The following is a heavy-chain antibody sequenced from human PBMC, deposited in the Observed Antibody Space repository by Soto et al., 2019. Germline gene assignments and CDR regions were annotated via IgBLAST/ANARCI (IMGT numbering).Heavy chain of an antibody. J-gene: IGHJ6*03. D-gene: IGHD6-6*01. CDR2: MNPNSGNT. V-gene: IGHV1-8*02. Sequence: ASVKVSCKASGYTFTSYDINWVRQATGQGLEWMGWMNPNSGNTGYAQKFQGRVTMTRNTSISTAYMELSSLRSEDTAVYYCARGGVYSSSAGWFNYYYKDVGGKGTTVTVSS. CDR1: GYTFTSYD. CDR3: ARGGVYSSSAGWFNYYYKDV.